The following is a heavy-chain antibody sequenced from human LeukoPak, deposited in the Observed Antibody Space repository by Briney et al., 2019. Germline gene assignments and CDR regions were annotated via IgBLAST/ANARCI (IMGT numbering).Heavy chain of an antibody. Sequence: GGSLRLSCAASGFTFSSYDMHWVRQAPGKGLEWVAVIWYDGSNKYYADSVKGRFTISRDNAKNSLYLQMNSLRAEDTAVYYCARDRIAAAAGGMDVWGQGTTVTVSS. V-gene: IGHV3-33*08. CDR2: IWYDGSNK. J-gene: IGHJ6*02. CDR3: ARDRIAAAAGGMDV. D-gene: IGHD6-13*01. CDR1: GFTFSSYD.